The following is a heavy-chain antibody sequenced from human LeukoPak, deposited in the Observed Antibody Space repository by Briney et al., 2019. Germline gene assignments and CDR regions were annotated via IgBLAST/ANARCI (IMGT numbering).Heavy chain of an antibody. D-gene: IGHD3-10*01. Sequence: GESLKISCKGSGYSFTSYWIGWVRQMPGKGLEWMGIIYPGDSDTRYSPSFQGRVTISADKSISTAYLQWSSLKASDTAMYYCARQRFTMRAYAGNWFDPWGQGTLVTVSS. CDR1: GYSFTSYW. CDR2: IYPGDSDT. CDR3: ARQRFTMRAYAGNWFDP. J-gene: IGHJ5*02. V-gene: IGHV5-51*01.